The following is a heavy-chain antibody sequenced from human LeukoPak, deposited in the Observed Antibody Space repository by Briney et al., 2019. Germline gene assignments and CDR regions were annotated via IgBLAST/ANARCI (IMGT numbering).Heavy chain of an antibody. CDR3: ARVDYYYDSSGYYPVFDY. CDR1: GGSFSGYY. D-gene: IGHD3-22*01. J-gene: IGHJ4*02. CDR2: INHSGST. Sequence: SETLSLTCAVYGGSFSGYYWSWIRQPPGKGLEWIGEINHSGSTNYNPSLKSRVTISVDTSKNQFSLKLSSVTAADTAVYYCARVDYYYDSSGYYPVFDYWGQGTQVTVSS. V-gene: IGHV4-34*01.